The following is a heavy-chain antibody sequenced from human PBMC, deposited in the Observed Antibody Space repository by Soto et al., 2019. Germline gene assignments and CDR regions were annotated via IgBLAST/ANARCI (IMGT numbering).Heavy chain of an antibody. CDR2: ISCDGSNK. D-gene: IGHD1-26*01. CDR1: GFTFSSYG. Sequence: PGGSLRLSCAASGFTFSSYGMHWVRQGPGKGLEWVSVISCDGSNKYYEDSVKGRFTISRDNSKNTLYLQMNSLRAEDTAVYYCAQDGTYSGSYIGYFDYWGQGTLVTVSS. CDR3: AQDGTYSGSYIGYFDY. J-gene: IGHJ4*02. V-gene: IGHV3-30*18.